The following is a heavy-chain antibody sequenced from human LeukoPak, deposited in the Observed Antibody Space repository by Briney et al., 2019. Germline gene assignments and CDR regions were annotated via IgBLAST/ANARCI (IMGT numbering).Heavy chain of an antibody. D-gene: IGHD3-22*01. V-gene: IGHV1-69*05. J-gene: IGHJ4*02. Sequence: SVKVSCKASGGTFSSYAISWVRQAPGQGLEWMGGIIPIFGTANYAQKFQGRVTITTDESTSTAYMELSSLRSEDMAVYYCARDRGIHYYYDSSGYYDYWGQGTLVTVSS. CDR2: IIPIFGTA. CDR1: GGTFSSYA. CDR3: ARDRGIHYYYDSSGYYDY.